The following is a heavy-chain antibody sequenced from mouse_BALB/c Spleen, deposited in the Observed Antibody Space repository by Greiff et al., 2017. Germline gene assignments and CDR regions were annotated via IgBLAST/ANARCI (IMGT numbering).Heavy chain of an antibody. J-gene: IGHJ4*01. CDR2: INPYNDGT. CDR3: ARAYYGNYGGYYYAMDY. V-gene: IGHV1-14*01. CDR1: GYTFTSYV. Sequence: EVQLQESGPELVKPGASVKMSCKASGYTFTSYVMHWVKQKPGQGLEWIGYINPYNDGTKYNEKFKGKATLTSDKSSSTAYMELSSLTSEDSAVYYCARAYYGNYGGYYYAMDYWGQGTSVTVSS. D-gene: IGHD2-10*01.